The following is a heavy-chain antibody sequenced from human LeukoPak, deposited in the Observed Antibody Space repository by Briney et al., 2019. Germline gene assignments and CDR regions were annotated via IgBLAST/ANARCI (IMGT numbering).Heavy chain of an antibody. CDR2: ISYDGSNK. D-gene: IGHD3-10*01. V-gene: IGHV3-30-3*01. CDR1: GFTFSSYA. CDR3: ARGMSRGFYGMDV. J-gene: IGHJ6*02. Sequence: GGSLRLSCAASGFTFSSYAMHWVRQAPGKGLEWVAVISYDGSNKYYADSVKGRFTISRDNSKNTLYLQMNSLRAEDTAVYYCARGMSRGFYGMDVWGQGTMVTVSS.